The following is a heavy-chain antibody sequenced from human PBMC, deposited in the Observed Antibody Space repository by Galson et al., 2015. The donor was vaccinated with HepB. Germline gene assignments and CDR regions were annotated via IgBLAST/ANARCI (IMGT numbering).Heavy chain of an antibody. CDR2: INPNSGGT. Sequence: SVKVSCKASGYTFIGYHMHWVRQAPGQGLEWMGRINPNSGGTNYGQKFQGRVTMTRDTSISTAYMELRRLRSDDTAVYYCARAEDNHSYYYMDIWGKGTTVTVSS. D-gene: IGHD1-1*01. V-gene: IGHV1-2*06. CDR3: ARAEDNHSYYYMDI. CDR1: GYTFIGYH. J-gene: IGHJ6*03.